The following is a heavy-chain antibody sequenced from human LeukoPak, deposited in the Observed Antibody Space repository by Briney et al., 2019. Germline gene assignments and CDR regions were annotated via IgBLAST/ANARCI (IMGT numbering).Heavy chain of an antibody. D-gene: IGHD3-22*01. CDR3: AGGSTYYYDSSGYLGY. V-gene: IGHV4-31*03. CDR2: IYYSGST. J-gene: IGHJ4*02. CDR1: GGSISSGGYY. Sequence: SETLSLTCTVSGGSISSGGYYWSWIRQHPGKGLEWIGYIYYSGSTYYNPSLKSRVTISVDTSKNQFSLKLSSVTAADTAVYYCAGGSTYYYDSSGYLGYWGQGTLVTVSS.